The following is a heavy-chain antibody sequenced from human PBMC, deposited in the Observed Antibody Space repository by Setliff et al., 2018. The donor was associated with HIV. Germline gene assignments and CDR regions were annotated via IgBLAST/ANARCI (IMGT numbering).Heavy chain of an antibody. CDR2: IYPGDSDS. V-gene: IGHV5-51*01. CDR1: GYSFVDFW. D-gene: IGHD3-10*01. Sequence: GESLKISCHLSGYSFVDFWIGWVRQMPGKGLEWVGFIYPGDSDSRYGPSFRGQVTISADKSTTTYLQWSSLEASDTAIYYCATLIRGVPIDHWGQGTLVTVSS. CDR3: ATLIRGVPIDH. J-gene: IGHJ4*02.